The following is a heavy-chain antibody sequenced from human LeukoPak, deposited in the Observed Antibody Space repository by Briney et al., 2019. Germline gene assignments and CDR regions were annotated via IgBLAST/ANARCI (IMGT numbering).Heavy chain of an antibody. V-gene: IGHV1-2*02. CDR3: ARRVTAASGFDY. CDR1: GYTFTDYY. J-gene: IGHJ4*02. D-gene: IGHD6-13*01. CDR2: TNPKNGGT. Sequence: ASVKVSCKASGYTFTDYYIYWVRQAPGQGLEWMGWTNPKNGGTNYAQKFQGGVTMTSDTSISTAYMDLNSLKSDDTAVYYCARRVTAASGFDYWGQGTLVTVSS.